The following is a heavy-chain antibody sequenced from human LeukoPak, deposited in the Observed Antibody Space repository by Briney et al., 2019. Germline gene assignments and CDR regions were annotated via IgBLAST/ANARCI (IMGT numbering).Heavy chain of an antibody. D-gene: IGHD3-22*01. CDR2: IYYTGST. Sequence: SETLSLTCAVSGGSISRSGYSWSWIRQPPGKGLEWIVYIYYTGSTYYNPSPKTRLTISLDTSKNQFSLKLSSVTAADPAVYYCARGGDSSGYEGRFDPWGQGTLVTVSS. CDR3: ARGGDSSGYEGRFDP. J-gene: IGHJ5*02. V-gene: IGHV4-30-4*07. CDR1: GGSISRSGYS.